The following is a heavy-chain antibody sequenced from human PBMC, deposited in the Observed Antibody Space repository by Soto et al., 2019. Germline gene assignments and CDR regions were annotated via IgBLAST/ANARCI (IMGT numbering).Heavy chain of an antibody. Sequence: ASVKVSCKASGGTFSSYAISWVRQAPGQGLEWMGWISAYNGNTNYAQKLQGRVTMTRDTSTSTAYMELRSLRSDDTAVYYCARDLRRYYGSGRRYGMAVWGQGPTVAVSS. CDR3: ARDLRRYYGSGRRYGMAV. J-gene: IGHJ6*02. D-gene: IGHD3-10*01. CDR2: ISAYNGNT. V-gene: IGHV1-18*01. CDR1: GGTFSSYA.